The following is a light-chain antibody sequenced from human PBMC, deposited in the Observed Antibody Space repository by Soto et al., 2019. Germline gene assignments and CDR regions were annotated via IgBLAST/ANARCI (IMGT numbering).Light chain of an antibody. Sequence: DIQMTQSPSSVYASVGDRVSITCLASQDISTWLAWFQQKPGEAPRLLIYTASSLHSGVPSRFSGSGSGTDFTLTISSLQPEDFPTYYCQQGNSFPLTFGGGTKVEIK. J-gene: IGKJ4*01. CDR2: TAS. CDR1: QDISTW. V-gene: IGKV1-12*01. CDR3: QQGNSFPLT.